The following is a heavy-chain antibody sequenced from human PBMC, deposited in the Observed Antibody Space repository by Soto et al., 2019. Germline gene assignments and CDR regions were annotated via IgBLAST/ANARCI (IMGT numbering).Heavy chain of an antibody. J-gene: IGHJ4*02. CDR2: FHYIGTT. D-gene: IGHD6-19*01. CDR3: ARQTGWLVRTIDY. Sequence: PSETLSLTCTVSGGSIITNNYYYWGWIRQPPGKGLEWIGSFHYIGTTYSNPSLKSRLTLSLDTPKNQFSLKLSSVTAADTAVYYCARQTGWLVRTIDYWGQGTLVTVSS. CDR1: GGSIITNNYYY. V-gene: IGHV4-39*01.